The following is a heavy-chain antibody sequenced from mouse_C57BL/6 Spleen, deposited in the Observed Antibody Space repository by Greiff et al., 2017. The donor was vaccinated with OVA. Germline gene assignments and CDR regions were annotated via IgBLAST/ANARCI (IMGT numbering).Heavy chain of an antibody. J-gene: IGHJ2*01. CDR3: AKGDYYGSYYFDY. CDR1: GFNIKDYY. Sequence: DVKLQESGAELVKPGASVKLSCTASGFNIKDYYMHWVKQRTEQGLEWIGRIDPEDGETKYAPKFQGKATITADTSSNTAYLQLSSLTSEDTAVYYCAKGDYYGSYYFDYWGQGTTLTVSS. CDR2: IDPEDGET. V-gene: IGHV14-2*01. D-gene: IGHD1-1*01.